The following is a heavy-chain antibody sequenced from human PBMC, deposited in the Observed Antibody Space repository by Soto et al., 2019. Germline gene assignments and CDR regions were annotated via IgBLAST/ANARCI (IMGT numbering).Heavy chain of an antibody. CDR1: GGSMSTSSYF. CDR2: VHYSGSA. D-gene: IGHD1-26*01. J-gene: IGHJ4*02. CDR3: ARHRWGSGSYSGLLDF. V-gene: IGHV4-39*01. Sequence: NPXETLSLPFSVSGGSMSTSSYFWGWIRQPPGKGLEWVGAVHYSGSANYRSSLQSRVTISVDTSQNQFSLRLRSVTAADTAVYYCARHRWGSGSYSGLLDFWGQGALVTVSS.